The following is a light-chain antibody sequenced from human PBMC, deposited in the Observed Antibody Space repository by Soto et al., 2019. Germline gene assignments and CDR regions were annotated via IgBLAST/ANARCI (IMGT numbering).Light chain of an antibody. CDR3: QQYNTYSRT. V-gene: IGKV1-5*01. CDR1: QSISGW. J-gene: IGKJ1*01. CDR2: AAS. Sequence: IQMTQSPSTLSASVGDRVSITCRASQSISGWLAWYQQKPGKAPNLLIYAASTLESGVPSRFSGSGSGTEFTLTISSLQPDDFATYYCQQYNTYSRTFGQGTNVDIK.